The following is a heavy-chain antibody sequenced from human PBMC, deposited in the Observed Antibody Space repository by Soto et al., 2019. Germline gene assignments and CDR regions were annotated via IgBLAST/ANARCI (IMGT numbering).Heavy chain of an antibody. D-gene: IGHD1-26*01. CDR1: RGSNSAYY. Sequence: QVQLQESGPGLVKPSETLSLTCTVSRGSNSAYYWSWIRQSPGKGLEWLGYIFYSGNTKYNPFLKCRVRSSVDPSKNQFSLKLTSVTAADTAVYYCARAGGGYRFDYWGQGILVTVSS. CDR2: IFYSGNT. V-gene: IGHV4-59*12. CDR3: ARAGGGYRFDY. J-gene: IGHJ4*02.